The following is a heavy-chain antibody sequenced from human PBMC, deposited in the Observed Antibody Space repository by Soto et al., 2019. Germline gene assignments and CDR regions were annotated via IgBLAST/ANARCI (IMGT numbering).Heavy chain of an antibody. V-gene: IGHV4-31*03. J-gene: IGHJ4*02. D-gene: IGHD1-26*01. CDR3: ASTYYTGDSGPYDY. CDR1: GGSISSGGYY. Sequence: PSETLSLTCTVSGGSISSGGYYWSWIRQHPGKGLEWIGYIYYSGSTYYNPSLKSRVTISVDTSKNRFSLKVKSVTVADTAVYYCASTYYTGDSGPYDYWGQGTLVTVSS. CDR2: IYYSGST.